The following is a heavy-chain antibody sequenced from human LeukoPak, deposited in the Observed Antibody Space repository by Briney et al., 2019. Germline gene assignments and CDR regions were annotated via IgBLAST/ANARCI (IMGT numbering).Heavy chain of an antibody. J-gene: IGHJ4*02. V-gene: IGHV3-21*01. Sequence: GGSLRLSCAASGFTFSSYSMNWVRQAPGKGLEWVSSISRGSSYIYYADSVKGRFTISRDNAKNSLYLQMNSLRAEDTAVYYCAREVAVAVTPVWGQGTLVTVSS. CDR3: AREVAVAVTPV. D-gene: IGHD6-19*01. CDR2: ISRGSSYI. CDR1: GFTFSSYS.